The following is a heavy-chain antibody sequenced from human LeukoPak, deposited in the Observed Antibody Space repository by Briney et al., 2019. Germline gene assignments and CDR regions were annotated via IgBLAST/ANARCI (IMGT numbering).Heavy chain of an antibody. J-gene: IGHJ4*02. Sequence: GGSLRLSCTASGFIVSANHMRWVRQAPGKGLESVAHISGGPATHYAESTHYAASVEGRFTISRDYSRDTLFLQMNSLRVGDTALYYCVREENYFVDWGRGTLVTVSS. V-gene: IGHV3-53*01. CDR1: GFIVSANH. CDR2: ISGGPAT. CDR3: VREENYFVD. D-gene: IGHD3-9*01.